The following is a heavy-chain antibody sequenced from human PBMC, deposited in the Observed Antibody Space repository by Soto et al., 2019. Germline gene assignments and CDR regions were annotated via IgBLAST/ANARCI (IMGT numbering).Heavy chain of an antibody. V-gene: IGHV1-18*01. Sequence: QVQLVQSGAEVKKPGASVKVSCKASGYTFTSYGISWVRQAPGQGLEWMGWISAYNGNTNYAQKLQGRVTMTTGTSTSTDYMELRSLRSDDTAVYYCARGSTRWSTRPNDAFDIWGQGKMVTVSS. D-gene: IGHD2-15*01. J-gene: IGHJ3*02. CDR3: ARGSTRWSTRPNDAFDI. CDR2: ISAYNGNT. CDR1: GYTFTSYG.